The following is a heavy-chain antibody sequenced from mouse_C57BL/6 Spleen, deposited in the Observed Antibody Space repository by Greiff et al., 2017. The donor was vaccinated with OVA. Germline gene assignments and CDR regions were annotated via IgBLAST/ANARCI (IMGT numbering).Heavy chain of an antibody. CDR2: IDPSDSYT. CDR3: ARGGNYYGSSSWYFDV. CDR1: GYTFTSYW. V-gene: IGHV1-50*01. D-gene: IGHD1-1*01. Sequence: QVQLKQPGAELVKPGASVKLSCKASGYTFTSYWMQWVKQRPGQGLEWIGEIDPSDSYTNYNQKFKGKATLTVDTSSSTAYMQLSSLTSEDSAVYYCARGGNYYGSSSWYFDVWGTGTTVTVSS. J-gene: IGHJ1*03.